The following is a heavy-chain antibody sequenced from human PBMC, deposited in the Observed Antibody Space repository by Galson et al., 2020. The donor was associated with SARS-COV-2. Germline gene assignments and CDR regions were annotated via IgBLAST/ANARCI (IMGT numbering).Heavy chain of an antibody. Sequence: GESLKISCAASGFTFSSHGMHWVRQAPGKGLEWVAVIWYDGSNKYYADSVKGRFTISRDNSKNTLYLQMNSLRAEDTAVYYCARAERDYYDSSGYYYAGLFDYWGQGTLVTVSS. CDR2: IWYDGSNK. J-gene: IGHJ4*02. V-gene: IGHV3-33*01. CDR1: GFTFSSHG. CDR3: ARAERDYYDSSGYYYAGLFDY. D-gene: IGHD3-22*01.